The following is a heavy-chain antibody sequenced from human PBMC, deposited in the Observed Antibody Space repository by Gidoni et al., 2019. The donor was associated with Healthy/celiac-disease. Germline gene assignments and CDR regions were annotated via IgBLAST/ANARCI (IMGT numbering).Heavy chain of an antibody. CDR3: ARGGSSSWYYWFDP. D-gene: IGHD6-13*01. V-gene: IGHV1-69*01. J-gene: IGHJ5*02. CDR1: GGTFSSYA. Sequence: QVQLVQSGAEVKKPGSSVKVSCKASGGTFSSYAISWVRQAPGQGLEWMGGIIHIFGTANYAQKMQGRVTITADESTSTAYLELSSLRYEDTAVYYCARGGSSSWYYWFDPWGQGTLVTVSS. CDR2: IIHIFGTA.